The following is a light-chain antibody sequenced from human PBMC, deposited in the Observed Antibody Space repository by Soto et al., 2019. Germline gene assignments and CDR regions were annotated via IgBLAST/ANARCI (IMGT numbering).Light chain of an antibody. V-gene: IGKV1-5*03. J-gene: IGKJ1*01. CDR3: QQYNGYWT. CDR1: QSISGS. Sequence: DIQMTQSPSTLSASVGDRVTITCRASQSISGSLAWYQQKPGKAPKLLIYEASKLKSGVPSRFRGSEVGTEYTLTISSLQPDDSSSYYCQQYNGYWTFGQGTRVEIK. CDR2: EAS.